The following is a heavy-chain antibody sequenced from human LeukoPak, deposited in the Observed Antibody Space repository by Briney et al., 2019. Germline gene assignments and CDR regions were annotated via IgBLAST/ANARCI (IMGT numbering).Heavy chain of an antibody. Sequence: SSETLSLTCTVSGGSISSYYWSWIRQPPGKGLEWIGYIYYSGSTNYNPSLKSRVTISVDTSKNQFSLKLSSVTAADTAVYYCARDSSGMDYWGQGTLATVSS. D-gene: IGHD6-19*01. J-gene: IGHJ4*02. CDR1: GGSISSYY. CDR2: IYYSGST. V-gene: IGHV4-59*01. CDR3: ARDSSGMDY.